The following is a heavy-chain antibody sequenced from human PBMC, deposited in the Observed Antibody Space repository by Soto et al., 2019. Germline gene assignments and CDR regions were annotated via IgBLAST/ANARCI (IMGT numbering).Heavy chain of an antibody. J-gene: IGHJ6*02. CDR3: ARPLGAAHFYYGMDV. D-gene: IGHD1-26*01. CDR2: IYYSGST. V-gene: IGHV4-39*01. CDR1: GGSISSSSYY. Sequence: QLQLQESGPGLVKPSETLSLTCTVSGGSISSSSYYWGWIRQPPGKGLEWIGSIYYSGSTYYNPSLKSRVTISVDTSKNQVSLKLSSVTAADTAVYYCARPLGAAHFYYGMDVWGQGTTVTVSS.